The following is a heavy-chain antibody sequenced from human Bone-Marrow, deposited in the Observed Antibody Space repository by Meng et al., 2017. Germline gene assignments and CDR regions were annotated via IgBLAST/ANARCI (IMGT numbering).Heavy chain of an antibody. J-gene: IGHJ4*02. Sequence: QVQLQQWGAGRLKHSETLSLTCAVYGGTFSDYYWSWIRQPPGKGLEWIGEINHSGGTKYTPSLESRVTISIDTSKNQFSLKLSSVTAADTAIYYCARQGDTAMATFDYWGQGTLVTVSS. CDR2: INHSGGT. D-gene: IGHD5-18*01. CDR3: ARQGDTAMATFDY. V-gene: IGHV4-34*01. CDR1: GGTFSDYY.